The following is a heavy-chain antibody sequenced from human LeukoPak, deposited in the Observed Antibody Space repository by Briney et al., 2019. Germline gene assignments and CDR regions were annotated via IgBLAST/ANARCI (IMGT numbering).Heavy chain of an antibody. CDR2: ISGSGGST. CDR3: AKDLGGRAVDVGPSFDY. J-gene: IGHJ4*02. V-gene: IGHV3-23*01. CDR1: GFTFSSYA. D-gene: IGHD4-23*01. Sequence: GGSLRLSCAASGFTFSSYAMSWVRQAPGKGLEWVSAISGSGGSTYYADSVKGRFTISRDNSKNALYLQMNSLRAEDTAVYYCAKDLGGRAVDVGPSFDYWVQGTLVTVSS.